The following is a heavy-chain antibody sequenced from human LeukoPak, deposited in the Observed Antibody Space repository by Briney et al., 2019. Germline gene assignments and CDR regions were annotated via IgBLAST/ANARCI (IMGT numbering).Heavy chain of an antibody. CDR3: ARGSVFMGYASFDF. D-gene: IGHD2-2*01. J-gene: IGHJ4*02. CDR2: IVQDGRT. Sequence: SETLSLTRSVYGGSFSGYYWTWIRQSPGKGLEWMAEIVQDGRTNYSPLLESRLTLSVDASKNQFSLKLRSVTAADTAIYYCARGSVFMGYASFDFWGQGVLVTVSS. CDR1: GGSFSGYY. V-gene: IGHV4-34*12.